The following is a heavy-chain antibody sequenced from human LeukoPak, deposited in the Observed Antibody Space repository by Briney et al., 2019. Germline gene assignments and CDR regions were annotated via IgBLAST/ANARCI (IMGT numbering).Heavy chain of an antibody. V-gene: IGHV3-11*01. CDR2: ISRSGTKI. J-gene: IGHJ6*02. CDR3: ARGITMFRGVILIYYGMDV. Sequence: GGSLRLSCAGAGFTFSDHYMSWIRQAPGKGLEWVSHISRSGTKIYYADSVKGRFTISRDNARDSLFLQMNSLRAEDTAVYFCARGITMFRGVILIYYGMDVWGQGTAVTVSS. CDR1: GFTFSDHY. D-gene: IGHD3-10*01.